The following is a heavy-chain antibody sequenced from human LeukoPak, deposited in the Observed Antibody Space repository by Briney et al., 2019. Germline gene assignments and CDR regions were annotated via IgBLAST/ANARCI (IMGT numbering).Heavy chain of an antibody. D-gene: IGHD5-12*01. Sequence: GGSLRLSCAASGFTFSNYAMNWVRQSPGKGLEWISEISTTDATTSYADSAKGRFTLTRDNSKNTLSLHMNSLRAEDTAKYYCAKDISGYDSFDYWGQGTQVTVSS. CDR2: ISTTDATT. CDR1: GFTFSNYA. J-gene: IGHJ4*02. V-gene: IGHV3-23*01. CDR3: AKDISGYDSFDY.